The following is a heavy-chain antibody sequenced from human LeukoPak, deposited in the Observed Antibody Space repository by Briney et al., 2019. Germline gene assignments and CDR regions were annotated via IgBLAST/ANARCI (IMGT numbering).Heavy chain of an antibody. Sequence: PGGSLRLSCAASGFTFSSYAMSWIRQPPGKGLEWIGEINHSGSTNYNPSLKSRVTISVDTSKNQFSLKLSSVTAADTAVYYCARGRYNWNYWGQGTLVTVSS. D-gene: IGHD1-20*01. CDR1: GFTFSSYA. J-gene: IGHJ4*02. CDR2: INHSGST. CDR3: ARGRYNWNY. V-gene: IGHV4-34*01.